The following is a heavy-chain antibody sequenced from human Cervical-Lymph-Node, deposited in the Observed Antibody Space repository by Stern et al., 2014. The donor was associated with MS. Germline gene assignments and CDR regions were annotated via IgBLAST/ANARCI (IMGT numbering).Heavy chain of an antibody. CDR1: GGAVRSGDRY. V-gene: IGHV4-31*03. J-gene: IGHJ4*02. Sequence: QVQLQESGPGLVKPSQTLSLTCTVSGGAVRSGDRYWSWIRQHPEKGLEWIGYISYRGDTYYNPSLESRVTISMDRSKNQFSLKLRSVTAADKAVYYCARVTEFLRFFYPDYWGQGIRVTVSS. CDR3: ARVTEFLRFFYPDY. D-gene: IGHD3-3*01. CDR2: ISYRGDT.